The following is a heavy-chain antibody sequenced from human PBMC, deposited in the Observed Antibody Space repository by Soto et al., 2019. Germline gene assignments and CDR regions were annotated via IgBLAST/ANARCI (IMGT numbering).Heavy chain of an antibody. D-gene: IGHD3-22*01. CDR2: FIPIFGTA. J-gene: IGHJ6*02. V-gene: IGHV1-69*12. CDR3: ATRIGWNYYYGMDV. CDR1: GGTFSSYA. Sequence: QVQLVQSGAEVKKPGSSVKVSCKASGGTFSSYAISWVRQAPGQGLEWMGGFIPIFGTADYAQKFQGRVTITADESTSTAYMELSSLRSDDTAVYYCATRIGWNYYYGMDVWGQGTTVTVSS.